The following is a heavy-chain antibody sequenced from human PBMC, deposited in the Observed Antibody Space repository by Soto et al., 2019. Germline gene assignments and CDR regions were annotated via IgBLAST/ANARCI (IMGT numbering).Heavy chain of an antibody. D-gene: IGHD6-13*01. CDR3: ARRQPYSSSWSGAFDI. Sequence: ASVKVSCKASGYTFTSYGISWVRQAPGQGLEWMGWISAYNGNTNYAQKLQGRVTMTTDTSTSTAYMELRSLRSDDTAVYYCARRQPYSSSWSGAFDIWGQGTMVTVSS. J-gene: IGHJ3*02. CDR1: GYTFTSYG. CDR2: ISAYNGNT. V-gene: IGHV1-18*01.